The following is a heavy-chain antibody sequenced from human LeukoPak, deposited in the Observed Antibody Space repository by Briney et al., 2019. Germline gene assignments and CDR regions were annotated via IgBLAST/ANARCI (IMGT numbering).Heavy chain of an antibody. CDR2: FDPEDGET. CDR1: GYTLTELS. V-gene: IGHV1-24*01. CDR3: ATVTGGYYYYGMDV. J-gene: IGHJ6*02. Sequence: GASVKVSCKVSGYTLTELSMHWVRQAPGKGLEWMGGFDPEDGETIYAQKFQGRVTMTEDTSTDTAYMELSSLRSEDTAVYYCATVTGGYYYYGMDVWGQGTTATVSS. D-gene: IGHD3-10*01.